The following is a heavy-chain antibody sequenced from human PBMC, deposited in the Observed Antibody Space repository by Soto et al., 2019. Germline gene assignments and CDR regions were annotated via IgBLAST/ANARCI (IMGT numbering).Heavy chain of an antibody. CDR3: ARDYYYDSSGYYKTRAAFDI. CDR1: GGSISSGGCY. CDR2: IYYSGST. Sequence: PSETLSLTCTVSGGSISSGGCYWSWIRQHPGKDLEWIGYIYYSGSTYYNPSLKSRVTISVDTSKNQFSLKLSSVTAADTAVYYCARDYYYDSSGYYKTRAAFDIWGQGTMVTVSS. J-gene: IGHJ3*02. V-gene: IGHV4-31*03. D-gene: IGHD3-22*01.